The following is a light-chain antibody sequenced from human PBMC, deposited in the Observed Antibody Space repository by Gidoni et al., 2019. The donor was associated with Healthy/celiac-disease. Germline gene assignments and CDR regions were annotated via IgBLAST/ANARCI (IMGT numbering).Light chain of an antibody. CDR1: SSNIGNNY. Sequence: QSVLTPPPSVSAAPGHKVTIPCSGSSSNIGNNYVSWYQQLPGTAPKRLIYDNNKRPSGIPDRFSGSKSGTSATLGITGLQTGDEADYYCGTWDSSLSAGRVFGGGTKLTV. V-gene: IGLV1-51*01. CDR2: DNN. CDR3: GTWDSSLSAGRV. J-gene: IGLJ2*01.